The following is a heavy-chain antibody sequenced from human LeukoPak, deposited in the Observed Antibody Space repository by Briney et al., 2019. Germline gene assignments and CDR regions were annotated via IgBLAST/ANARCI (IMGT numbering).Heavy chain of an antibody. V-gene: IGHV3-23*01. CDR3: ARDQWLDY. D-gene: IGHD6-19*01. Sequence: GGSLRLSCAASGFTFNTYAINWVRQAPGKGLEWVSAISGSGGSTYYADSVKGRFTVSRDNAKNSLYLQMNSLRAEDTAVYYCARDQWLDYWGQGTLVTVSS. J-gene: IGHJ4*02. CDR2: ISGSGGST. CDR1: GFTFNTYA.